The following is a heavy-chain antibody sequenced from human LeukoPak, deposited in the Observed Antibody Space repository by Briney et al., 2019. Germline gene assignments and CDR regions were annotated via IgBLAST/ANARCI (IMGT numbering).Heavy chain of an antibody. D-gene: IGHD3-22*01. CDR2: ISSNGGTT. J-gene: IGHJ4*02. CDR3: ARAGYYYDSSGYWALRY. CDR1: GFTFSNYA. V-gene: IGHV3-64*01. Sequence: GGSLRLSCAAFGFTFSNYAMHWVRQAPGKGLEYVSAISSNGGTTYYANSVRGRFTISRDNSKNTLYLQMGSLRAEDMAVYYCARAGYYYDSSGYWALRYWGQGTLVTVSS.